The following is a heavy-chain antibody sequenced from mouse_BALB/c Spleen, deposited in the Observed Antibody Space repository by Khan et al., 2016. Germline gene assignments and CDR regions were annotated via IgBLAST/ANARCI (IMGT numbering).Heavy chain of an antibody. CDR3: ASPYGNYAMDY. V-gene: IGHV1-9*01. D-gene: IGHD2-1*01. CDR2: ILPGSGST. CDR1: GYTFSSYW. Sequence: QVQLQQPGAELMKPGASVKISCKATGYTFSSYWIEWVKQRPGHGLEWIGEILPGSGSTNYNEKFKGKATFTADTSSNTAYMQPSSLTSEDSAVYYCASPYGNYAMDYWGQGTSVTVSS. J-gene: IGHJ4*01.